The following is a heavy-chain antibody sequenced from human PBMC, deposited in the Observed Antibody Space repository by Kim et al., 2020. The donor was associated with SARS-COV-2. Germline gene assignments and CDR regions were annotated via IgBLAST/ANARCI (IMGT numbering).Heavy chain of an antibody. CDR2: IYYSGST. CDR3: ARVWRDGRAFDI. J-gene: IGHJ3*02. V-gene: IGHV4-39*07. D-gene: IGHD2-21*01. CDR1: GGFISSSSYY. Sequence: SETLSLTCTVSGGFISSSSYYWGWIRQPPGKGLEWIGSIYYSGSTYYNPSLKSRVTISVDTSKNQFSLKLSSVTAADTAVYYCARVWRDGRAFDIWGQGTMVPVSS.